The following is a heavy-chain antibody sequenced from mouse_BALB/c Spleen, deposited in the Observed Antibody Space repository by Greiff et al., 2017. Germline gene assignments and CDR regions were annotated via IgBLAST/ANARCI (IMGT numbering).Heavy chain of an antibody. Sequence: VKLVESGPELVKPGASVKISCKASGYAFSSSWMNWVKQRPGQGLEWIGRIYPGDGDTNYNGKFKGKATLTADKSSSTAYMQLSSLTSVDSAVYFCARDGNYFYAMDYWGQGTSVTVSS. V-gene: IGHV1-82*01. CDR2: IYPGDGDT. CDR1: GYAFSSSW. D-gene: IGHD2-1*01. CDR3: ARDGNYFYAMDY. J-gene: IGHJ4*01.